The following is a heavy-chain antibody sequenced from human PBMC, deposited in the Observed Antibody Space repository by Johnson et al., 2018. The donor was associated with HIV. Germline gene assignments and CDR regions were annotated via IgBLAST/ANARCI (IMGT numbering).Heavy chain of an antibody. CDR3: ARERGGYFSQVFDI. J-gene: IGHJ3*02. V-gene: IGHV3-30*03. CDR2: ISYDGSVK. CDR1: GFTFTGYG. Sequence: QVQLVESGGGVVQPGRSLRLSCAASGFTFTGYGMHWVRQAPGKGLEWLAFISYDGSVKHYADSVKGRFTISRDDSGNTLYLEMNSLRLVDTAVYYCARERGGYFSQVFDIWGQGT. D-gene: IGHD2-15*01.